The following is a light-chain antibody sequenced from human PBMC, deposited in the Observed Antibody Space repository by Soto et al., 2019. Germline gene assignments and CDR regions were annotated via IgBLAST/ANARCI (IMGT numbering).Light chain of an antibody. CDR2: GAS. V-gene: IGKV3-15*01. J-gene: IGKJ5*01. Sequence: LTQSPVTLSLSPGERATLSFMAIQSVSSYLAWYQQKPGQAPRLLIYGASTRATGIPARFSGSGSGTEFTLTISSLQSEDFAVYYCQQYNNWPLSITFGQGTRLEI. CDR1: QSVSSY. CDR3: QQYNNWPLSIT.